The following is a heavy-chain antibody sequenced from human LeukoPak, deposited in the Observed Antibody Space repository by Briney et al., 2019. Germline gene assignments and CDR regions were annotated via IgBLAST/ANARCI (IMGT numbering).Heavy chain of an antibody. Sequence: GGSLRLSCAASGFTFSNYNMNWVRQAPGMGLEWISYISSSSTTIYYADSVRGRFTISRDNAKNSLYLQMNSLRAEDTAVYYCARDDFWSGYSPIYYFDYWGQGTLVTVSS. J-gene: IGHJ4*02. CDR2: ISSSSTTI. D-gene: IGHD3-3*01. CDR1: GFTFSNYN. V-gene: IGHV3-48*04. CDR3: ARDDFWSGYSPIYYFDY.